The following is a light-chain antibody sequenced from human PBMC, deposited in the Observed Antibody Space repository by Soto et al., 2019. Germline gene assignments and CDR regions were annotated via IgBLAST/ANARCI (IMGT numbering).Light chain of an antibody. V-gene: IGKV3-11*01. CDR1: QSVGSY. CDR3: QQRSNWSWT. J-gene: IGKJ1*01. Sequence: EIVLTQSPATLSLSPGERATLSCRASQSVGSYLAWYQQKPGQAPRLLIYDASNRATGIPARFSGSGSGTDFTLTINSLEPEDFAVYYCQQRSNWSWTFGQGSKVEIK. CDR2: DAS.